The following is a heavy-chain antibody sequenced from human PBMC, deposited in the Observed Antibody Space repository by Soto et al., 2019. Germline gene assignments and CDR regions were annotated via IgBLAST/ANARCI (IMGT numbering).Heavy chain of an antibody. V-gene: IGHV4-59*01. D-gene: IGHD3-22*01. CDR2: IYYSGST. CDR1: GGSISSYY. J-gene: IGHJ5*02. CDR3: ASRRKNYYDSAAEGWFDP. Sequence: SETLSLPCTVSGGSISSYYWRWIRQPPGKGLEWIGYIYYSGSTNYNPSLKSRVTISVDTSKNQFSLKLSSVTAADTAVYYCASRRKNYYDSAAEGWFDPWGQGTLVTGSS.